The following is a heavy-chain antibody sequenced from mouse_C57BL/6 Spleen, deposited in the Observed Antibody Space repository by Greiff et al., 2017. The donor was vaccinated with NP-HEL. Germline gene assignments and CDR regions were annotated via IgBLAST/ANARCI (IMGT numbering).Heavy chain of an antibody. CDR1: GYTFTSYW. CDR3: ARNGYDYDGGTSYYAMDY. Sequence: QVQLQQSGAELAKPGASVKLSCKASGYTFTSYWMHWVKQRPGQGLEWIGYINPSSGYTKYNQKFKDKATLTADKSSSTAYMQLSSLTYEDSAVYYCARNGYDYDGGTSYYAMDYWGQGTSVTVSS. J-gene: IGHJ4*01. D-gene: IGHD2-4*01. CDR2: INPSSGYT. V-gene: IGHV1-7*01.